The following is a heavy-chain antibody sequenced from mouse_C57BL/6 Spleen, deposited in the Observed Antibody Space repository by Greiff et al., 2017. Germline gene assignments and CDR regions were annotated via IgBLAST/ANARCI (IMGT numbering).Heavy chain of an antibody. CDR3: ARVGNYDEGYYFDY. CDR2: ISSGGSYT. CDR1: GFTFSSYG. D-gene: IGHD2-4*01. V-gene: IGHV5-6*02. Sequence: EVKLVESGGDLVKPGGSLKLSCAASGFTFSSYGMSWVRQTPDKRLEWVATISSGGSYTYYPDSVKGRFTISRDNAKNTLYLQMSSLKSEDTAMYYWARVGNYDEGYYFDYWGQGTTLTVSS. J-gene: IGHJ2*01.